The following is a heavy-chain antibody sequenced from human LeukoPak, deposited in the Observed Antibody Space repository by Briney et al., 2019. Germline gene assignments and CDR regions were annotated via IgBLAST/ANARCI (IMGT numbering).Heavy chain of an antibody. Sequence: GGSLRLSRAASGFSFSNTWMSWVRQAPGKGLEWVGRIKSKTDGGTTDYAAPVKGRFTISRDDSKNTLYLQMNSLKTEDTAMYYCVTAESGNFAPLWGQGTLVTVSS. V-gene: IGHV3-15*01. CDR3: VTAESGNFAPL. J-gene: IGHJ4*02. CDR1: GFSFSNTW. D-gene: IGHD1-26*01. CDR2: IKSKTDGGTT.